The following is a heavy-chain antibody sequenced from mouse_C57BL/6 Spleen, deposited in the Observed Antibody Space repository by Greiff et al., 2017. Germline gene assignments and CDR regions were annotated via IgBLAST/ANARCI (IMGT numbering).Heavy chain of an antibody. CDR3: DRGTAQAAMDY. J-gene: IGHJ4*01. V-gene: IGHV2-6*01. CDR2: IWGVRST. Sequence: VKLVESGPGLVAPSQSLSITCTVSGFSLTRYGVDWVRQSPGKGLEWLGVIWGVRSTNYNSGLKSRLSIRKDNSKRQVFLKMNSLQTDDTSVYYCDRGTAQAAMDYWGQGTSVTVSS. CDR1: GFSLTRYG. D-gene: IGHD3-2*02.